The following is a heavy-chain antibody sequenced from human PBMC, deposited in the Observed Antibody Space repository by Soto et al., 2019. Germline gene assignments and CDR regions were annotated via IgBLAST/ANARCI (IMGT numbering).Heavy chain of an antibody. CDR1: GFTFSSYA. V-gene: IGHV3-23*01. CDR3: EKDNPWFGEFRDAFDI. D-gene: IGHD3-10*01. Sequence: GVSLRLSCAASGFTFSSYAMSWVRQAPGKGLEWVSAISGSGGSTYYADSVKGRFTISRDNSKNTLYLQMNSLRAEDTAVYYCEKDNPWFGEFRDAFDIWGQGTMITVSS. CDR2: ISGSGGST. J-gene: IGHJ3*02.